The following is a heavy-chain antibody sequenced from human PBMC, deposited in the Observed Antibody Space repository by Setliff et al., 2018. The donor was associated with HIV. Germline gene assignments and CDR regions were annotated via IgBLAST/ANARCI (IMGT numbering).Heavy chain of an antibody. CDR3: ARMGESPPHSSSWYY. CDR2: ISAYNGNT. D-gene: IGHD6-13*01. J-gene: IGHJ4*02. Sequence: ASVKVSCKASGYTFTSYGISWVRQAPGQGLEWMGWISAYNGNTNYAQKLQGRVTMTTDTSTSTAYMELRSLRSDDTAVYYCARMGESPPHSSSWYYWGQGTLVTVSS. CDR1: GYTFTSYG. V-gene: IGHV1-18*01.